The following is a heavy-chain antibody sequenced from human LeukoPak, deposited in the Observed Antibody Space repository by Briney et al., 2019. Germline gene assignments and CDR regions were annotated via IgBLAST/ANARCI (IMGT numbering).Heavy chain of an antibody. Sequence: PSQTLSLTCAISGDSVSSNSAAWNWIRQSPSRGLEWLGRTYFRSKWYNDYAVFMKGRITISPDTSKNQFSLQLNSLTPEDTAVYYRARAQGSGWTFASWGQGTLVTVSS. CDR1: GDSVSSNSAA. J-gene: IGHJ4*02. D-gene: IGHD6-19*01. V-gene: IGHV6-1*01. CDR3: ARAQGSGWTFAS. CDR2: TYFRSKWYN.